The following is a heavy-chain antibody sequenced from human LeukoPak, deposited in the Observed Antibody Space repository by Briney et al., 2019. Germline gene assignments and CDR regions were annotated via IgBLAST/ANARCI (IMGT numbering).Heavy chain of an antibody. CDR2: ISAYNGNT. Sequence: ASVKVSCKASGYTFTSYGISWVRQPPGQGLEWMGWISAYNGNTNYAQKLQGRVTMTTDTSTSTAYMELRSLRSDDTAVYYCARDDYGDYPYYFDYWGQGTLVTVSS. V-gene: IGHV1-18*01. CDR1: GYTFTSYG. CDR3: ARDDYGDYPYYFDY. D-gene: IGHD4-17*01. J-gene: IGHJ4*02.